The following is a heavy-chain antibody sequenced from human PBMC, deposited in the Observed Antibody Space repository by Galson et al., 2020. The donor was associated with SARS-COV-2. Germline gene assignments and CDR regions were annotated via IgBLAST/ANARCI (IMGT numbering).Heavy chain of an antibody. D-gene: IGHD3-10*01. CDR3: AKDGNASSPRGGRYLYSVDV. Sequence: GESLKISCAASGFTFTTYGMHWVRQAPGKGLEWVAVISYDGSNKYYADSVKCRFTISRDNSKNTLYLQMNSLRGEDTAVYYCAKDGNASSPRGGRYLYSVDVGGKRTTVAISS. J-gene: IGHJ6*03. CDR1: GFTFTTYG. V-gene: IGHV3-30*18. CDR2: ISYDGSNK.